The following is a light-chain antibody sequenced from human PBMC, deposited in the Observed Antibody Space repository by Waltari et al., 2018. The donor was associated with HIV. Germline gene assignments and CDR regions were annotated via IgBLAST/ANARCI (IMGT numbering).Light chain of an antibody. CDR1: QNIINY. CDR2: HAS. CDR3: QQTFRPPRT. V-gene: IGKV1-39*01. Sequence: DINMTQSPSYLSASVGDRVPITCRASQNIINYRNWYHQSPGKAPKLLICHASALQNGVSSRFSGSGSGTEFTLSIAGLQPDDVGTYSCQQTFRPPRTFGPGT. J-gene: IGKJ3*01.